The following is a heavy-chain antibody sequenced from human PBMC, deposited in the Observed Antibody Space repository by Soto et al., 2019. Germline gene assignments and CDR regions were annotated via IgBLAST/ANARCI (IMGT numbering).Heavy chain of an antibody. V-gene: IGHV6-1*01. J-gene: IGHJ6*02. CDR3: AVLYGSGSYYYYGMDV. CDR2: TYYRSKWYN. Sequence: SQTLSLPCAISGDSVSSNSAAWNWIRQSPSRGLEWLGRTYYRSKWYNDYAVSVKSRITINPDTSKNQFSLQLNSVTPEDTAVYYCAVLYGSGSYYYYGMDVWGQGTTVTVSS. D-gene: IGHD3-10*01. CDR1: GDSVSSNSAA.